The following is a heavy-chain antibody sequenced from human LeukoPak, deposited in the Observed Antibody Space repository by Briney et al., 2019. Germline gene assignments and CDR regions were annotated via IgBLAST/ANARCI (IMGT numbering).Heavy chain of an antibody. CDR1: GDSISSGGYY. J-gene: IGHJ6*02. V-gene: IGHV4-31*03. Sequence: PSETLSLTCTVSGDSISSGGYYWNWIRQHPGKGLEWIGFIYYSGSTYYNPSLKSRVTISLDTSKNQVSLNLRSVTAADTAVYYCARDLEMATRYYFAMDVWGQGSTVAVCS. CDR3: ARDLEMATRYYFAMDV. CDR2: IYYSGST. D-gene: IGHD5-24*01.